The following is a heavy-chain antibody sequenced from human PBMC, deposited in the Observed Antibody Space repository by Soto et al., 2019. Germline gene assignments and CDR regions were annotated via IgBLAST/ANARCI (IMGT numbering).Heavy chain of an antibody. D-gene: IGHD1-26*01. CDR3: ARDLMGASPI. CDR1: GYTFTSYA. CDR2: IIPILGIA. Sequence: SVKVSCKASGYTFTSYAMHWVRQAPGQRLEWMGRIIPILGIANYAQKFQGRVTITADKSTSTAYMELSSLRSEDTAVYYCARDLMGASPIWGQGTMVTVSS. V-gene: IGHV1-69*04. J-gene: IGHJ3*02.